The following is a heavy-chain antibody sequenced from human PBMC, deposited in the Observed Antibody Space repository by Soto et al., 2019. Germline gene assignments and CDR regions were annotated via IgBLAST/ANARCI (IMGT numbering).Heavy chain of an antibody. CDR3: ASRGHIVPVSPTDFAH. CDR1: GFTLSSYW. D-gene: IGHD2-21*01. Sequence: GGSLRLSCEASGFTLSSYWMSWIRQAPGKGLEWVANTRQDGGQSYLVDSVQGRFTISRDNAKNSVYLQMDSLRAEDTAMYYCASRGHIVPVSPTDFAHWREGTLVTVSS. J-gene: IGHJ4*02. CDR2: TRQDGGQS. V-gene: IGHV3-7*01.